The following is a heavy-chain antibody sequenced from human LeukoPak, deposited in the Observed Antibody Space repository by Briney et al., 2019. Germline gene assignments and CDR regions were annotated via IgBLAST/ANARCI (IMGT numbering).Heavy chain of an antibody. D-gene: IGHD3-16*01. CDR1: GYTFASYG. CDR2: ISAYNGNT. J-gene: IGHJ4*02. Sequence: ASVKVSCKASGYTFASYGISWVRQAPGQGLEWMGWISAYNGNTNYAQKLQGRVTMTTDTSTSTAYMELRSLRSDDTAVYYCARQLRLGELWVYWGQGTLVTVSS. V-gene: IGHV1-18*01. CDR3: ARQLRLGELWVY.